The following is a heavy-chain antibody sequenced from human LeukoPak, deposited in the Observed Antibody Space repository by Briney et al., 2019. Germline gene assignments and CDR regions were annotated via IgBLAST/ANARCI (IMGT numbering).Heavy chain of an antibody. CDR2: ISGSGGST. J-gene: IGHJ4*02. CDR1: GFTFSSFA. D-gene: IGHD3-10*01. V-gene: IGHV3-23*01. CDR3: AKDTFWFGELLPSSY. Sequence: GGSLRLSCAASGFTFSSFALSWVRQAPGKGLEWVSAISGSGGSTYYADSVKGRFTISRDNSKNTLYLQMNSLRAEDTAVYYCAKDTFWFGELLPSSYWGQGTLVTVSS.